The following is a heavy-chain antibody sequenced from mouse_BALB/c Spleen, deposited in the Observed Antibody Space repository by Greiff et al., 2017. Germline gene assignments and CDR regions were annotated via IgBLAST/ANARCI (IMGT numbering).Heavy chain of an antibody. CDR2: ISSGGGST. Sequence: DVHLVESGGDLVKPGGSLKLSCAASGFAFSSYDMSWVRQTPEKRLEWVAYISSGGGSTYYPDTVKGRFTISRDNAKNTLYLQMSSLKSEDTAMYYCARQGDDYWGQGTLVTVSA. CDR1: GFAFSSYD. CDR3: ARQGDDY. J-gene: IGHJ3*01. V-gene: IGHV5-12-1*01.